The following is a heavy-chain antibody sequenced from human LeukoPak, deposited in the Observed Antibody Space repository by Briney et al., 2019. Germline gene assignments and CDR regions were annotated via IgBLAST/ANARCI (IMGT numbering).Heavy chain of an antibody. CDR1: GYIFINYW. CDR3: ARQTTVTTLSDY. CDR2: IVPIDSYT. J-gene: IGHJ4*02. D-gene: IGHD4-17*01. V-gene: IGHV5-10-1*01. Sequence: AASLRISCKGSGYIFINYWISWGRQMPGEGLEWMGGIVPIDSYTNYSPSFQGHVTMSVDKSTSTASLQWSRPKAPDTAMYYCARQTTVTTLSDYWGQGTLVTVSS.